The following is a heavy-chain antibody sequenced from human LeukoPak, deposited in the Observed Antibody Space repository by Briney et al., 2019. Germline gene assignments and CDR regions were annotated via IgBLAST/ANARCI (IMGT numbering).Heavy chain of an antibody. CDR2: IIPIFGTS. Sequence: SVKVSCRASGGTFSSYAISWVRQAPGQGLKWMGGIIPIFGTSNYAQKFQGRVTITADESTSTAYMELSSLRSEDTAVYYCARDSLVGPGSYYMDVWGKGTTVTISS. V-gene: IGHV1-69*13. D-gene: IGHD6-6*01. CDR1: GGTFSSYA. CDR3: ARDSLVGPGSYYMDV. J-gene: IGHJ6*03.